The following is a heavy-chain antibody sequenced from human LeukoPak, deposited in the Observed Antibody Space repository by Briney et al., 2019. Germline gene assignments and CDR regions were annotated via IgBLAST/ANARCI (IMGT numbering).Heavy chain of an antibody. J-gene: IGHJ3*02. CDR1: GDSISSDY. CDR2: ISSSGSA. D-gene: IGHD3-22*01. Sequence: SETLSLTCSVSGDSISSDYWGWIRQPPGKGLEWIGYISSSGSANYNPSLTSRVTMSVATSKKRFYLNLNSVTAADTAVYYCAREGSSYDSSTNDAFDIWGQGTMVTVSS. V-gene: IGHV4-59*12. CDR3: AREGSSYDSSTNDAFDI.